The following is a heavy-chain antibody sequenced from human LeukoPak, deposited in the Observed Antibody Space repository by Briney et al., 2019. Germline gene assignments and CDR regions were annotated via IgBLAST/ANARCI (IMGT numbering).Heavy chain of an antibody. Sequence: GASVTVSCKASGYTFTDYYMHWVRQAPGQGLEWMGWINPNSGGTNYAQKFQGRVTMTRDTSISTAYMELRRLRSDDTAVYYCARGYLYYYDVSGYPFDYWGQGTLVTVSS. V-gene: IGHV1-2*02. CDR1: GYTFTDYY. CDR2: INPNSGGT. J-gene: IGHJ4*02. CDR3: ARGYLYYYDVSGYPFDY. D-gene: IGHD3-22*01.